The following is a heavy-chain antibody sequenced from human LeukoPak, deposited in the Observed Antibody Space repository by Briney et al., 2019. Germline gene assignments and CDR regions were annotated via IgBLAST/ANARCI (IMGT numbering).Heavy chain of an antibody. CDR2: ISAYNGNT. J-gene: IGHJ4*02. Sequence: VASVKVSRKASGYTFTSYGISWVRQAPGQGLEWMGWISAYNGNTNYAQKLQGRVTMTTDTSTSTAYMELRSLRSDDTAVYYCASLEPMDTAMVTWEGWYNYWGQGTLVTGSS. D-gene: IGHD5-18*01. CDR3: ASLEPMDTAMVTWEGWYNY. CDR1: GYTFTSYG. V-gene: IGHV1-18*01.